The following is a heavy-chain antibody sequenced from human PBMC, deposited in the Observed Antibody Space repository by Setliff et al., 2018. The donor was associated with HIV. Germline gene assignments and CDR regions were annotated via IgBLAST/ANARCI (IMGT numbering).Heavy chain of an antibody. D-gene: IGHD3-22*01. CDR2: IYPGDSDT. J-gene: IGHJ4*02. CDR3: ARVDMGYYYDSSGYSHFDH. Sequence: PGESLKISCKASEYSFNNYWIGWVRQMPGKGLEWMGIIYPGDSDTRYGPSFQGQVTISADRSVSTAYLQWSSLKAADTAMYYCARVDMGYYYDSSGYSHFDHWGQGTLVTVSS. CDR1: EYSFNNYW. V-gene: IGHV5-51*01.